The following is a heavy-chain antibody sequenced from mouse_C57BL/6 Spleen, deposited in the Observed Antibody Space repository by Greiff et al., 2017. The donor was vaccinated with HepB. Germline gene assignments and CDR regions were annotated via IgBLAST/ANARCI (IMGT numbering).Heavy chain of an antibody. D-gene: IGHD2-2*01. CDR2: IDPSDSYT. CDR1: GYTFTSYW. Sequence: VQLQQPGAELVKPGASVKLSCKASGYTFTSYWMQWVKQRPGQGLEWIGEIDPSDSYTNYNQKFKGKATLTVDTSSSTAYMQLSSLTSEDSAVYYCARGDGYGDYFDYWGQGTTLTVSS. CDR3: ARGDGYGDYFDY. J-gene: IGHJ2*01. V-gene: IGHV1-50*01.